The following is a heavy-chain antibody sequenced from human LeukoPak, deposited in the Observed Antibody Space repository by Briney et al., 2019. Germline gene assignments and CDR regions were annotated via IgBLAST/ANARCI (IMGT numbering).Heavy chain of an antibody. CDR3: ASGSYYFDY. J-gene: IGHJ4*02. V-gene: IGHV4-59*01. Sequence: SETLSLTCTVSGGSISSYYWSWIRQPPGKGLEWIGYINYSGSTNYNPSLKSRVTISVDTSKNQFSLKLSSVTAADTAVYYCASGSYYFDYWGQGTLVTVSS. CDR1: GGSISSYY. D-gene: IGHD1-26*01. CDR2: INYSGST.